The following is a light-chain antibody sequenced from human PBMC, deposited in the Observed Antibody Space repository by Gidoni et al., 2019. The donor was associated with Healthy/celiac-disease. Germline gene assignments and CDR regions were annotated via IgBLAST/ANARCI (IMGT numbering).Light chain of an antibody. J-gene: IGLJ3*02. CDR2: SNN. CDR3: AAWDDSLNGPNWV. V-gene: IGLV1-44*01. Sequence: QSVLTQPPSASGTPGQRGTISCSGSRSNIGSNTVNWYQQLPGTAPKLLIYSNNQRPSGVPARFSGSKSGTSASLAISGLQSEDEADYYCAAWDDSLNGPNWVFGGGTKLTVL. CDR1: RSNIGSNT.